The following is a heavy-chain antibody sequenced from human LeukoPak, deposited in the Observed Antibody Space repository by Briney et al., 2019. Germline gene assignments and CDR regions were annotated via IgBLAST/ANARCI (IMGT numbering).Heavy chain of an antibody. J-gene: IGHJ6*03. CDR2: INHSGRT. D-gene: IGHD3-10*01. CDR1: GGSFSGYY. CDR3: ARGRAHGSGSYYYYYYYMDV. Sequence: SETLSLTCAVYGGSFSGYYWSWIRQPPGKGLEWIGEINHSGRTNYNPSLKSRVTISVDTSKNQFSLKLSSVTAADTAVYYCARGRAHGSGSYYYYYYYMDVWGKGTTVTVSS. V-gene: IGHV4-34*01.